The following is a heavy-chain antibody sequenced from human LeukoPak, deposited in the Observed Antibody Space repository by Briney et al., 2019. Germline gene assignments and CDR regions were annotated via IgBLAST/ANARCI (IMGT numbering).Heavy chain of an antibody. CDR2: IYPGDSDT. CDR1: GYTFTTYW. D-gene: IGHD2-15*01. J-gene: IGHJ4*02. CDR3: ARRSPSGGVGFDY. V-gene: IGHV5-51*01. Sequence: GESLKISCKGSGYTFTTYWIGWVRQMPGKGLELMGIIYPGDSDTRYSPSFQGQVTISADKSISTAYRQWSSLKASDTAMYYCARRSPSGGVGFDYWGQGTLVTVSS.